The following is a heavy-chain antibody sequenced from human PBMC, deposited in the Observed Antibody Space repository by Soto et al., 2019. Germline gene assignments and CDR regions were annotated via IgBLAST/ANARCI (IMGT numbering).Heavy chain of an antibody. Sequence: GGSLRLSCAAAGFNFNNHAMRWVRRAPGKGLEWVSGISWSSVTFGYADSVKGRFTISRDNAKNSLFLEMNSLRPEDTAFYYCARDHDEDFGYDLDYFDYWGQGTLVTVSS. D-gene: IGHD5-12*01. CDR3: ARDHDEDFGYDLDYFDY. CDR2: ISWSSVTF. J-gene: IGHJ4*02. CDR1: GFNFNNHA. V-gene: IGHV3-9*01.